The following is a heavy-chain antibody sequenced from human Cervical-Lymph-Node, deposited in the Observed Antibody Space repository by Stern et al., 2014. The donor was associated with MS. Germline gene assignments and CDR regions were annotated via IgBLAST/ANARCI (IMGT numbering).Heavy chain of an antibody. Sequence: QVQLVQSGAEVKKPGSSVKGSCKASGGTFSSYAISWVRQAPGQGLEWMGGIIPIFGTANYAQKFQGRVTITADESTSTAYMELSSLRSEDTAVYYGATPYSSSYNYYYYGMDVWGQGTTVTVSS. CDR3: ATPYSSSYNYYYYGMDV. J-gene: IGHJ6*02. CDR2: IIPIFGTA. V-gene: IGHV1-69*01. CDR1: GGTFSSYA. D-gene: IGHD6-6*01.